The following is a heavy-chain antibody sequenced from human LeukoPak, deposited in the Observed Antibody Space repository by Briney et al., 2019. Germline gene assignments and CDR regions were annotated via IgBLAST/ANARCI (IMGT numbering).Heavy chain of an antibody. CDR3: GNEVGDYGDYGGVY. V-gene: IGHV3-30*18. CDR1: GFTFSSYG. CDR2: ISYDGSNK. Sequence: GGSLRLSCAASGFTFSSYGMHWVRQAPGKGLEWVAVISYDGSNKYYADSVKGRFTISRDNSKNTLYLQMKSLRAEDTAVYYWGNEVGDYGDYGGVYWGQGTLVNVSS. J-gene: IGHJ4*02. D-gene: IGHD4-17*01.